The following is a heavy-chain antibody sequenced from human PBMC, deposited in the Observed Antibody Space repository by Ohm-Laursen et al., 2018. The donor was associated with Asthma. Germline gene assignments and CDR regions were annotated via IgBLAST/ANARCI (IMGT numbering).Heavy chain of an antibody. D-gene: IGHD1-26*01. CDR3: ARIGPEWELPGREYSLHH. Sequence: SLRLSCAASGYTFSRYSIHWVRQVPGKGLEWVASISTASTFIYYADSVRGRFTTSRDNAKNSVYSQMNSLRAEDTALYYCARIGPEWELPGREYSLHHWGEGTLVTVSS. J-gene: IGHJ1*01. V-gene: IGHV3-21*01. CDR2: ISTASTFI. CDR1: GYTFSRYS.